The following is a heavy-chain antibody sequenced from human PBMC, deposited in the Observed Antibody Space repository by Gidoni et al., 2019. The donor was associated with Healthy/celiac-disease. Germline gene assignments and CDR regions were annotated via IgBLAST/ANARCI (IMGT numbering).Heavy chain of an antibody. Sequence: QVQLQQWGAGLLKPSETLSLTCAVYGGSFSGYYWSWIRQPPGKGLEWIGEINHSGSTNYNPSLKSRVTISVDTSKNQFSLKLSSVTAADTAVYYCARRPEEVRSSSWYFGYWGQGTLVTVSS. D-gene: IGHD6-13*01. V-gene: IGHV4-34*01. J-gene: IGHJ4*02. CDR2: INHSGST. CDR3: ARRPEEVRSSSWYFGY. CDR1: GGSFSGYY.